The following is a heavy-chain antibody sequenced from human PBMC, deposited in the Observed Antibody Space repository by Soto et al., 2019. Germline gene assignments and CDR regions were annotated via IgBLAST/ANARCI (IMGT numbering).Heavy chain of an antibody. Sequence: TLSITCAVYGGSFSGYYWSWIRQPPGKGLEWIGEINHSGSTNYNPSLKSRVTISVDTSKNQFSLKLSSVTAADTAVYYCARGRVKPHRNYYYYMDVWGKGTTVTVSS. CDR2: INHSGST. V-gene: IGHV4-34*01. CDR1: GGSFSGYY. J-gene: IGHJ6*03. CDR3: ARGRVKPHRNYYYYMDV.